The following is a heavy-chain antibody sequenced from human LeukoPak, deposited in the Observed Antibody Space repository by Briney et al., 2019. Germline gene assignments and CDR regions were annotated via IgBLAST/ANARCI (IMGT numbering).Heavy chain of an antibody. Sequence: SETLSLTCTVSGGSISSYYWSWIRQPPGKGLEWIGYIYYSGSTNYNPSLKSRVTISVDTSKNQFSLKLSSVTAADTAVYYCARHGSGYYGSGSPSAGFDIWGQGTMVTVSS. CDR3: ARHGSGYYGSGSPSAGFDI. CDR2: IYYSGST. J-gene: IGHJ3*02. D-gene: IGHD3-10*01. CDR1: GGSISSYY. V-gene: IGHV4-59*08.